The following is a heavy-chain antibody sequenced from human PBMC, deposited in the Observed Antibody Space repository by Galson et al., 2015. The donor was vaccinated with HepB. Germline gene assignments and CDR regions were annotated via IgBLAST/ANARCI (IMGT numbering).Heavy chain of an antibody. CDR3: ARIDCTGTSCYFYYFDY. J-gene: IGHJ4*02. CDR2: INAGNGDT. D-gene: IGHD2-2*01. Sequence: SVKVSCKASGYTFTNYDIHWARQAPGQRLEWMALINAGNGDTKYSQRFQARVTVTRDTSASTSYMELSGLTSEDTALYYCARIDCTGTSCYFYYFDYWGQGTRVTVSS. CDR1: GYTFTNYD. V-gene: IGHV1-3*01.